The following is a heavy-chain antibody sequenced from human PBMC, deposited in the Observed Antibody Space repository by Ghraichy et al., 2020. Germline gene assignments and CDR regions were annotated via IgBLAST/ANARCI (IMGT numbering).Heavy chain of an antibody. CDR2: INWNGGNI. CDR3: ARDTRYNWHDKGGFIVL. J-gene: IGHJ4*02. CDR1: GFTFNEYA. Sequence: GGSLRLSCAASGFTFNEYAMHWVRQAPGKGLEWVSGINWNGGNIGYADSVKGRFTMSRDNANNSVDLHIDSLRPEDTALYYCARDTRYNWHDKGGFIVLWGRGTQVTVSP. D-gene: IGHD5-24*01. V-gene: IGHV3-9*01.